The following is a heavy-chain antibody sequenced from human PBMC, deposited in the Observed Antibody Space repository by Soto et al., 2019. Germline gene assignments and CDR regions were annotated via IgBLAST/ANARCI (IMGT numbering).Heavy chain of an antibody. D-gene: IGHD6-6*01. Sequence: PSETLSLTCTVSGGSISSGGYYWTWIRQPAGKGLEWIGRIYSSGSTNYNPSLRSRVTMSLDTSKNQFSLRLTSVTAADAAVYYCAREYSSSSGRTLDIWGQGTLVTVSS. J-gene: IGHJ3*02. V-gene: IGHV4-61*02. CDR2: IYSSGST. CDR3: AREYSSSSGRTLDI. CDR1: GGSISSGGYY.